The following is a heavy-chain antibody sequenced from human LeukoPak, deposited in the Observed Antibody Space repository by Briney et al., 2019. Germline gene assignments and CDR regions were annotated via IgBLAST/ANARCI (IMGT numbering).Heavy chain of an antibody. J-gene: IGHJ4*02. CDR2: IYYSGST. D-gene: IGHD2-21*02. CDR3: ARVSTVTAIPVYFDY. CDR1: GGSLSSYY. V-gene: IGHV4-59*01. Sequence: SEALSLTCTVSGGSLSSYYWSWIRQPPGKGLEWIGYIYYSGSTNYNPSLKSRVTISVDTSKNQFSLKLSSVTAADTAVYYCARVSTVTAIPVYFDYWGQGTLVTVSS.